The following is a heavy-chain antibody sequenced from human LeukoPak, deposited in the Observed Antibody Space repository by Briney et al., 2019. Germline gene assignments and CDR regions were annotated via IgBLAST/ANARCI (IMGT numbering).Heavy chain of an antibody. CDR3: ASITGTTRSYNWFDP. CDR1: GFTFSSHS. V-gene: IGHV3-48*01. D-gene: IGHD1-7*01. CDR2: ISSSSSTI. Sequence: ESGGSLRLSCAASGFTFSSHSMNWVRQAPGKGLEWVSYISSSSSTIYYADSVKGRFTISRDNAKNSLYLQMNSLRAEDTAVYYCASITGTTRSYNWFDPWAQGTLVTVSS. J-gene: IGHJ5*02.